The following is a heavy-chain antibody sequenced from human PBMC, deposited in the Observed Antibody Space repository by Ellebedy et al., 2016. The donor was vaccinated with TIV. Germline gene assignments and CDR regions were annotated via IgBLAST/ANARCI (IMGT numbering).Heavy chain of an antibody. V-gene: IGHV3-23*01. CDR1: GFTFSSYA. CDR2: ISGSGGSI. D-gene: IGHD3-16*01. CDR3: AKDNGFWGDYYFDY. Sequence: GESLKISXAASGFTFSSYAMSWVRQAPGKGLEWVSGISGSGGSIHYADSVKGRFTISRDNSMNTLFLQMNSLRAEDTAVYYCAKDNGFWGDYYFDYWGQGTLVTVSS. J-gene: IGHJ4*02.